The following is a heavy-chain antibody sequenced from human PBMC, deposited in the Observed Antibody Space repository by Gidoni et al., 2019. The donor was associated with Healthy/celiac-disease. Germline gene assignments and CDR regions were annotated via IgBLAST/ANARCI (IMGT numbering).Heavy chain of an antibody. J-gene: IGHJ6*02. Sequence: QVHLQQWGAGLLKPSETLSLTCAVYGGSFSGYYWSWIRQPPGKGLEWIGEINHSGSTNYNPSLKSRVTISVDTSKNQFSLKLRSVTAADTAVYYCARGLVRYFDWPLLGVWGQGTTVTVSS. CDR3: ARGLVRYFDWPLLGV. D-gene: IGHD3-9*01. CDR2: INHSGST. CDR1: GGSFSGYY. V-gene: IGHV4-34*01.